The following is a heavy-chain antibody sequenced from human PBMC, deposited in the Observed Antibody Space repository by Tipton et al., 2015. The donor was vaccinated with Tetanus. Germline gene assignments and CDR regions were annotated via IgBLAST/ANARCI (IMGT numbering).Heavy chain of an antibody. D-gene: IGHD6-19*01. J-gene: IGHJ4*02. CDR2: ISSSGNT. V-gene: IGHV4-4*07. Sequence: TLSLTCIVSGDSVTASHWSWIRQPPGKGLEWIGRISSSGNTYYNPSLESRVIMSVDTSKNQFSLTLTSVTAADTAVYYCTRAVVGTANFDSWGQGTLVTVSS. CDR3: TRAVVGTANFDS. CDR1: GDSVTASH.